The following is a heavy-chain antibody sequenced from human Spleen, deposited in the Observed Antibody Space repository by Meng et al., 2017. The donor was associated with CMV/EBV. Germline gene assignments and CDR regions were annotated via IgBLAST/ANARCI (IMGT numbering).Heavy chain of an antibody. CDR2: IYYSGST. V-gene: IGHV4-59*01. Sequence: ESLRLSCTVSGGSISSYYWSWIRQPPGKGLEWIGYIYYSGSTNYNPSLKSRVTISVDTSKNQFSLKLSSVTAADTAVYYCARSLTGIGHFDYWGQGTLVTVSS. CDR3: ARSLTGIGHFDY. CDR1: GGSISSYY. J-gene: IGHJ4*02. D-gene: IGHD7-27*01.